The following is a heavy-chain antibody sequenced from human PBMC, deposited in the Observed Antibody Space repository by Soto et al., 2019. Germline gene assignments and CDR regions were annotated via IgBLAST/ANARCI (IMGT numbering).Heavy chain of an antibody. CDR1: GGSISSSSYY. V-gene: IGHV4-39*01. Sequence: SETLSLTCTVSGGSISSSSYYWGWIRQPPGKGLEWIGSIYYSGSTYYNPSLKSRVTISVDTSKNQFSLKLSSVTAADTAVYYCARGKGGYDCCYMDVWGKGTTVTVSS. D-gene: IGHD5-12*01. CDR2: IYYSGST. CDR3: ARGKGGYDCCYMDV. J-gene: IGHJ6*03.